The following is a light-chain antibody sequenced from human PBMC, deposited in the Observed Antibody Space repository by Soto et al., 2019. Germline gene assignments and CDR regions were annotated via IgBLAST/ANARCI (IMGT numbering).Light chain of an antibody. CDR2: GAS. J-gene: IGKJ1*01. V-gene: IGKV3-15*01. CDR3: QQYSNRPPWT. Sequence: EIVMTQSPATLSGSPGERATLSCSASQSVSTNLAWYQQKPGQAPRLLIYGASTRATGLPARFSGSGSGTGFTLTNSSQKFDDFAVFFCQQYSNRPPWTFGQGTKV. CDR1: QSVSTN.